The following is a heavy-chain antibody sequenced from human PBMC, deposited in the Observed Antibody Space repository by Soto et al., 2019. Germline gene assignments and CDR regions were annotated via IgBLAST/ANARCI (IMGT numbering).Heavy chain of an antibody. J-gene: IGHJ2*01. Sequence: QVQLVESGGGVVQPGRSLRLSCAASGFTFSSYGMHWVRQAPGKGLEWVAVISYDGSNKYYADSVKGRFTISRDNSKNKLYLQMNSLRAEDTAVYYCAKDRGVQRGWYFDLWGRGTLVTVSS. D-gene: IGHD3-10*01. CDR1: GFTFSSYG. V-gene: IGHV3-30*18. CDR3: AKDRGVQRGWYFDL. CDR2: ISYDGSNK.